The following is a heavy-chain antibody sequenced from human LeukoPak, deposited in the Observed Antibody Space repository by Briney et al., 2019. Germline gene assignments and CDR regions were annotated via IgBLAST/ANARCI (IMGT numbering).Heavy chain of an antibody. J-gene: IGHJ4*02. D-gene: IGHD6-19*01. CDR3: ARQPGKYSSGWWRSGLVDY. V-gene: IGHV1-18*01. Sequence: ASVKVSCKASGYTFTSYGISWVRQAPGQGLEWMGWISAYNGNTNYAQKLQGRVTMTTDTSTSTAYMELRSLRSDDTAVYYCARQPGKYSSGWWRSGLVDYWGQGTLVTVSS. CDR2: ISAYNGNT. CDR1: GYTFTSYG.